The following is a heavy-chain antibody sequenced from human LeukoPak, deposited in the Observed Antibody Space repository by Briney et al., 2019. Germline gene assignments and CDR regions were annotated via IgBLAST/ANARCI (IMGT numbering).Heavy chain of an antibody. V-gene: IGHV4-34*01. CDR1: GGSFSGYY. CDR2: INHSGST. J-gene: IGHJ6*03. CDR3: AGWDYDTYYYMDV. D-gene: IGHD3-9*01. Sequence: PLETLSLTCAVYGGSFSGYYWSWIRQPPGKGLEWIGEINHSGSTNYNPSLKSRVTISVDTSKNQFSLKLSSVTAADTAVYYCAGWDYDTYYYMDVWGKGTTVTVSS.